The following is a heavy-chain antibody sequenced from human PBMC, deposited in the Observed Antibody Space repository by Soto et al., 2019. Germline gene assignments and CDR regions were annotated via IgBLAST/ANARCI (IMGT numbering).Heavy chain of an antibody. V-gene: IGHV4-4*02. CDR3: ARYSSGSSDPRLDY. CDR2: IYHSGST. D-gene: IGHD6-19*01. J-gene: IGHJ4*02. CDR1: GGSISNNNW. Sequence: SETLSLPCAVSGGSISNNNWWTWVRQPPGKGLEWIGEIYHSGSTNYNPSLKSRVTISVDKSENQFSLRLNSVTAADTAVYYCARYSSGSSDPRLDYWGQGTQVTVSS.